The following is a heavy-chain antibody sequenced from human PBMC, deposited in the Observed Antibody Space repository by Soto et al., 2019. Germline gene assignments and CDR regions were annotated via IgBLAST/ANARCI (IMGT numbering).Heavy chain of an antibody. CDR1: GFTFSRYW. CDR3: ARGDTHMITGMDSFDI. CDR2: IKHDGTEK. V-gene: IGHV3-7*01. Sequence: GGSLRLSCAASGFTFSRYWMNWVRQAPGKGLEWVANIKHDGTEKNYVDSVKGRFTISRENARNSLYLQMDSLRAEDTAVYFCARGDTHMITGMDSFDIWGQGTMVTVSS. D-gene: IGHD3-16*01. J-gene: IGHJ3*02.